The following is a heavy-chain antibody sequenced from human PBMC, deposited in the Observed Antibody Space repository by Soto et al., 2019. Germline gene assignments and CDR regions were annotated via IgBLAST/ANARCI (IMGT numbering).Heavy chain of an antibody. CDR1: GGSISSYY. V-gene: IGHV4-59*01. D-gene: IGHD3-10*01. Sequence: QVQLQESGPGLVKPSETLSLTCTVSGGSISSYYWSWIRQPPGKGLEWIGYIYYSGSTNYNPSLKSRVTISVDTSKNQFSLKLSSVTAADTAVYYCAALWFGDLDNNWFDPWGQGTLVTVSS. CDR3: AALWFGDLDNNWFDP. J-gene: IGHJ5*02. CDR2: IYYSGST.